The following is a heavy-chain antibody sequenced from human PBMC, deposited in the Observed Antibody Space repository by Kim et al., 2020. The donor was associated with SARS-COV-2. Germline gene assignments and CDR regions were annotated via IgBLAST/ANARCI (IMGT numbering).Heavy chain of an antibody. V-gene: IGHV1-24*01. CDR3: AATTYYYDSSGYNDAFDI. CDR1: GYTLTELS. J-gene: IGHJ3*02. CDR2: FDPEDGET. D-gene: IGHD3-22*01. Sequence: ASVKVSCKVSGYTLTELSMHWVRQAPGKGLEWMGGFDPEDGETIYAQKFQGRVTMTEDTSTDTAYMELSSLRSEDTAVYYCAATTYYYDSSGYNDAFDIWGQGTMVTVSS.